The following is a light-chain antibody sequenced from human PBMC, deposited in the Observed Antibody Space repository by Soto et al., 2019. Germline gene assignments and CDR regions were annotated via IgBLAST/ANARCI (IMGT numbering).Light chain of an antibody. CDR2: RDD. Sequence: QSVLTQSPSLSGTPGQGVTISCSGGTSNIGTYTVNWYQQLPGTAPKVLIYRDDQRPSGVADRFSGSKSGTSASLAISGLQSEDEADYYCAAWHDSLNGVVFGGGTKLTVL. J-gene: IGLJ2*01. CDR3: AAWHDSLNGVV. CDR1: TSNIGTYT. V-gene: IGLV1-44*01.